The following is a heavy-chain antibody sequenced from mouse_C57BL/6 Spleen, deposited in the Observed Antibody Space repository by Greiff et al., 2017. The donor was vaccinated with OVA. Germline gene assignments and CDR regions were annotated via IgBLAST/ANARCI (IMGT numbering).Heavy chain of an antibody. CDR2: ISSGSSTI. V-gene: IGHV5-17*01. Sequence: EVQVVESGGGLVKPGGSLKLSCAASGFTFSDYGMHWVRQAPEKGLEWVAYISSGSSTIDYADTVKGRFTISRDNAKNTLFRQMTSLRSEDTAMYYCARGAYGSSLSWFAYWGQGTLVTVSA. J-gene: IGHJ3*01. D-gene: IGHD1-1*01. CDR1: GFTFSDYG. CDR3: ARGAYGSSLSWFAY.